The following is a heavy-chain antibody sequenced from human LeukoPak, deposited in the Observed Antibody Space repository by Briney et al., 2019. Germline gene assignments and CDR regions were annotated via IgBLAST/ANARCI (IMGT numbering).Heavy chain of an antibody. CDR2: INPSGGST. CDR3: ARDVLAAGATGTFDI. Sequence: ASVKVSCKASGYTFTSYYMHWVRQAPGQGLEWMGIINPSGGSTSYAQKFQGRVTMTRDTSTSTVYMELSSLRPEDTAVYYCARDVLAAGATGTFDIWGQGTMVTVSS. J-gene: IGHJ3*02. CDR1: GYTFTSYY. V-gene: IGHV1-46*01. D-gene: IGHD1-14*01.